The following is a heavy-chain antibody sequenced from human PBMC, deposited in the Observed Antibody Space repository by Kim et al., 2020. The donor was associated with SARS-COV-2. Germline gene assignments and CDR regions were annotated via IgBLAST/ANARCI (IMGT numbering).Heavy chain of an antibody. Sequence: GGSLRLSCVGSGFAFNTYGLTWVRQAPGKGLEWVSSISTRGNTHYADSVKGRCTISRDNSKKTLYLQINSVRVDDTAVDYCANLGVSGTTSGYWGQGTLVTVPS. CDR2: ISTRGNT. CDR1: GFAFNTYG. CDR3: ANLGVSGTTSGY. D-gene: IGHD1-20*01. J-gene: IGHJ4*02. V-gene: IGHV3-23*05.